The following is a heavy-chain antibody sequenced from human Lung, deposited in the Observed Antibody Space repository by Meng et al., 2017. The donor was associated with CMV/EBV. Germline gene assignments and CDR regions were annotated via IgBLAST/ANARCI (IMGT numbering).Heavy chain of an antibody. D-gene: IGHD3-3*01. CDR2: INSDGDT. J-gene: IGHJ6*02. CDR1: GFTFSSYD. Sequence: GGSLRISCAASGFTFSSYDMHRVRQGTGKGLEWVSNINSDGDTFYTGSVKGRFTISREHAKNSLYLQMNSLRAGDTAVYYCVRGKAWFLDFYGMDVWGQGNXV. V-gene: IGHV3-13*01. CDR3: VRGKAWFLDFYGMDV.